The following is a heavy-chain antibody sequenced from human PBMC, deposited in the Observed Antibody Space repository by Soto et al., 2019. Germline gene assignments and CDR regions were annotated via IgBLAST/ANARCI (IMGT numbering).Heavy chain of an antibody. Sequence: SVKVSCKASGYTFTYRYLHWVRQAPGQALEWMGWVTPFNGNTNYAQKFQDRVTITRDRSMSTAYMELSSLRSEDTAMYYCACRGIDCGGDCYPDAAFDFWGQGTMVTVSS. J-gene: IGHJ3*01. CDR3: ACRGIDCGGDCYPDAAFDF. D-gene: IGHD2-21*02. CDR2: VTPFNGNT. CDR1: GYTFTYRY. V-gene: IGHV1-45*02.